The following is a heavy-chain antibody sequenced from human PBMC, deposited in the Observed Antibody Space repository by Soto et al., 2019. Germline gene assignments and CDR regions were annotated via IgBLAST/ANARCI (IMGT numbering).Heavy chain of an antibody. CDR3: VRGSYVFWSGYRYYYGMDV. J-gene: IGHJ6*02. CDR2: INHSGSN. CDR1: GGSFSGYY. D-gene: IGHD3-3*01. V-gene: IGHV4-34*01. Sequence: QVQLQQWGAGLLKPSETLSITCAVYGGSFSGYYWSWIRQPPGKGLEWIGEINHSGSNNYNPSLKIRVTISVDASKNQFSLKLSGVSAADTAVYYCVRGSYVFWSGYRYYYGMDVWGQGTTVTVSS.